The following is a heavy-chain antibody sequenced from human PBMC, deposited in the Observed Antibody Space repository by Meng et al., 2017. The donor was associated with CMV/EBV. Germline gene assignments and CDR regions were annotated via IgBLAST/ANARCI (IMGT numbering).Heavy chain of an antibody. CDR1: GFTFDDYA. CDR3: AKEGGIAVADNYYYYGMDV. V-gene: IGHV3-9*01. J-gene: IGHJ6*02. Sequence: GGSLRLSCAASGFTFDDYAMHWVRQAPGKGLEWVSGISWNSGSMGYADSVKGRFTISRDNAKNSLYLQMNSLRAEDTALYYCAKEGGIAVADNYYYYGMDVWGQGTTVTVSS. D-gene: IGHD6-19*01. CDR2: ISWNSGSM.